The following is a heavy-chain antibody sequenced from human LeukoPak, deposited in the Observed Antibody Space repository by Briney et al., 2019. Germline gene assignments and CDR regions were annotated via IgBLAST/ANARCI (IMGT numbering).Heavy chain of an antibody. D-gene: IGHD2-2*01. Sequence: GESLKISCKGSGYSFTSNWISWVRQAPGQGLEWMGWISAYNGNTNYAQKLQGRVTMTTDTSTSTAYMELRSLRSDDTAVYYCARGHQLPAYGMDVWGQGTTVTVSS. CDR3: ARGHQLPAYGMDV. CDR2: ISAYNGNT. CDR1: GYSFTSNW. V-gene: IGHV1-18*04. J-gene: IGHJ6*02.